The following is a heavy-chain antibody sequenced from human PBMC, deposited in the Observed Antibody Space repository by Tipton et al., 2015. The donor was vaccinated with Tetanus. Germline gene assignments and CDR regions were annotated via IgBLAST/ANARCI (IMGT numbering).Heavy chain of an antibody. J-gene: IGHJ6*02. D-gene: IGHD3-10*02. V-gene: IGHV3-30*18. CDR3: AKTLLRLCSPSNSFAMDV. CDR2: TSYDGSDE. Sequence: SLRLSCAASGFIFSKYDMYWVRQAPGKGLEWVALTSYDGSDEFYADSGKCRFTISRDISKNMLSLQMNSLRAEVTAVYYCAKTLLRLCSPSNSFAMDVWGQGTAVSVSS. CDR1: GFIFSKYD.